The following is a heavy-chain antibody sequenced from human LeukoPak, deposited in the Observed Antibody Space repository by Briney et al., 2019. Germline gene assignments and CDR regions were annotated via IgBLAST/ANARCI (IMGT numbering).Heavy chain of an antibody. Sequence: ASVKVSCKGSGYTCTSYGICWVRQAPGQGLEWMGLISAYNGNTNYAQKLQGRVTITTDTPTSTAYMELRSLRSDATAVYYCARAGTTTFYYYGMDVWGQGTTVTVSS. CDR1: GYTCTSYG. CDR3: ARAGTTTFYYYGMDV. D-gene: IGHD1-7*01. CDR2: ISAYNGNT. V-gene: IGHV1-18*01. J-gene: IGHJ6*02.